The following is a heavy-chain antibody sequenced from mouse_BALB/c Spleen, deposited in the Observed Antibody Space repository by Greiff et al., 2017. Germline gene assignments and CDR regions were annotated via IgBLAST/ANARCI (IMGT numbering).Heavy chain of an antibody. CDR3: AREGYYGPYLWRY. D-gene: IGHD1-1*01. V-gene: IGHV1-7*01. J-gene: IGHJ4*01. CDR2: INPSTGYT. CDR1: GYTFTSYW. Sequence: QVQLKQSGAELAKPGASVKMSCKASGYTFTSYWMHWVKQRPGQGLEWIGYINPSTGYTEYNQKFKDKATLTADKSSSTAYMQLSSLTSEDSAVYYCAREGYYGPYLWRYWGQGTSVTVSS.